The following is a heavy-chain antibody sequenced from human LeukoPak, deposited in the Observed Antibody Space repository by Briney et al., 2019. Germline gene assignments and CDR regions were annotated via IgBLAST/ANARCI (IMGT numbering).Heavy chain of an antibody. CDR2: IRYDGSDK. Sequence: PGGSLRLSCAASGFTFSSYWMHWVRQAPGKGLEWVAFIRYDGSDKYYADSVKGRFTISRDNAKNSLYLQMNSLRAEDTALYYCARGPSHTIFGVVLFDYWGQGTLVTVSS. D-gene: IGHD3-3*01. V-gene: IGHV3-30*02. CDR1: GFTFSSYW. CDR3: ARGPSHTIFGVVLFDY. J-gene: IGHJ4*02.